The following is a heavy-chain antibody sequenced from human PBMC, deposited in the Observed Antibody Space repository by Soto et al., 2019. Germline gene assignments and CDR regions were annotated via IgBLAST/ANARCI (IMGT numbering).Heavy chain of an antibody. CDR2: INAGNGNT. V-gene: IGHV1-3*01. Sequence: XSVKVSCKASGYSFTSYAMHWVRQAPGQRLEWMGWINAGNGNTKYSQKFQGRVTITRDTSASTAYMELSSLRSEDTAVYYCAVGDTTWGYYYYGMDVWGQGTTVTGSS. CDR3: AVGDTTWGYYYYGMDV. J-gene: IGHJ6*02. D-gene: IGHD1-26*01. CDR1: GYSFTSYA.